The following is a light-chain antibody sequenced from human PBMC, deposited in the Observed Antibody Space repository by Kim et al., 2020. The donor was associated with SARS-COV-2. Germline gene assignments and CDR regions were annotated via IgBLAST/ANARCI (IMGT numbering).Light chain of an antibody. CDR2: GKN. Sequence: VALGQTVRITCQGDSLRSYYATWYQQKLGQAPIVVIYGKNNRPSGIPDRFSGSSSGDTASLTITGTQAGDEADYYCNSRGSNDNVLFGGGTQLTVL. CDR3: NSRGSNDNVL. J-gene: IGLJ2*01. CDR1: SLRSYY. V-gene: IGLV3-19*01.